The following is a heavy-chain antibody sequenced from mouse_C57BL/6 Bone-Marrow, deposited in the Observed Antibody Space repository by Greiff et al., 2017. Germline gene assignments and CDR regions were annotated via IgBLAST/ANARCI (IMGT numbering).Heavy chain of an antibody. J-gene: IGHJ2*01. CDR2: ISNGGGST. CDR3: ARRYFDY. Sequence: DVQLVESGGGLVQPGGSLKLSCAASGFTFSDYYMYWVRQTPEKRLEWVAYISNGGGSTYYPDTVKGRFTISRDNAKNTLYLQMSRLKSEDTAMYYCARRYFDYWGQGTTLTVSS. V-gene: IGHV5-12*01. CDR1: GFTFSDYY.